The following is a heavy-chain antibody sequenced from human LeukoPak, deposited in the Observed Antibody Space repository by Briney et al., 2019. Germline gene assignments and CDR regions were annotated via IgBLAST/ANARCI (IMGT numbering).Heavy chain of an antibody. J-gene: IGHJ5*02. Sequence: SETLSLACTVSGDSISNSDYYWGWIRQPPGKVLEWIALINYSGRTFYNPSLRSRVTISVDMSKNQFSLNLNSVTAADTAVYYCARRRKDLNWFDPWGQGTLVTVSS. CDR3: ARRRKDLNWFDP. V-gene: IGHV4-39*01. CDR1: GDSISNSDYY. CDR2: INYSGRT.